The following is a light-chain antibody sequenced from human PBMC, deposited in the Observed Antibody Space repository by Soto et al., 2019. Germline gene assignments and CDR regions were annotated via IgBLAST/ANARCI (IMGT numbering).Light chain of an antibody. CDR1: QSVRSSY. V-gene: IGKV3-20*01. Sequence: EIVLTQSPGPLSLSPGERATLSCRASQSVRSSYLAWYQQKPGQAPRLLIYAASSRATGIPDRFSGSGSGTDFTLPISRLEPEDFAVYYCQQYGSSPGLTFGGGTKVEIK. CDR2: AAS. CDR3: QQYGSSPGLT. J-gene: IGKJ4*01.